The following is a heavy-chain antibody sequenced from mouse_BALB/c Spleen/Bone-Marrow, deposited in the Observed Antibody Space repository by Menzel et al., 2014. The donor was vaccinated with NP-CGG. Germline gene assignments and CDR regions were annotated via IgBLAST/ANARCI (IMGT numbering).Heavy chain of an antibody. CDR2: INPYNGGA. CDR3: ARQGYGNYLAMDY. Sequence: VQLQQSGPELVKPGASMKISCKASGYSFTGYAMNWVKQSHGKNLEWIGHINPYNGGASQNQKFKGKATLTVDKSSSTAYMELLSLTSEDSAVYYCARQGYGNYLAMDYWGQVTSVTVSS. J-gene: IGHJ4*01. V-gene: IGHV1-26*01. D-gene: IGHD2-10*02. CDR1: GYSFTGYA.